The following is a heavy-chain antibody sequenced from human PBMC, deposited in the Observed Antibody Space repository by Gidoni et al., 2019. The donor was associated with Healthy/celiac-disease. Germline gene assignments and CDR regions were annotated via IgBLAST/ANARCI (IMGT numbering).Heavy chain of an antibody. CDR1: GYTFTGYY. V-gene: IGHV1-2*02. J-gene: IGHJ6*02. D-gene: IGHD3-3*01. CDR3: ARSYYDFWSGYYTGYYGMDV. CDR2: INPNMGGT. Sequence: QVQLVQSGAEVKKPGASVKVSCKASGYTFTGYYIPWVRQAPGQGLEWMGWINPNMGGTNYAQKFQGRVTMTRDTSISTAYMELSRLRSDDTAVYYCARSYYDFWSGYYTGYYGMDVWGQGTTVTVSS.